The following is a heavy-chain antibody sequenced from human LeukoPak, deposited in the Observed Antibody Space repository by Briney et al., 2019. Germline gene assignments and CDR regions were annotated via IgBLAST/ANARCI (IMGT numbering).Heavy chain of an antibody. CDR3: VRGAQLPGIDY. V-gene: IGHV3-23*01. Sequence: GGSLRLSCAASRFTFNSYAMSWVRQAPGKGLEWVSVIGGSNGITFYVGSVKGRFTISRDNSKDTLYLQMNSLRAEDTAVYYCVRGAQLPGIDYWGQGTLVTVSS. CDR2: IGGSNGIT. D-gene: IGHD1-1*01. CDR1: RFTFNSYA. J-gene: IGHJ4*02.